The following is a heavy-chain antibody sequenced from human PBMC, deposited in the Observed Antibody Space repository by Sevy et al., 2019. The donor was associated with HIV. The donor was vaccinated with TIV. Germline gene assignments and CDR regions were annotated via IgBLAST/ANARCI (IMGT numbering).Heavy chain of an antibody. Sequence: GGSLRLSCAASGFIFNNYDMYWIRQAPGKGLEWVATVSYDGADKDYADIVRGRFTVSRDSSRGMVYLQMSSLRPEDTGVYFCAKDMVDCRGGTCDSGAVSPFESWGQGTLVTVSS. CDR3: AKDMVDCRGGTCDSGAVSPFES. CDR2: VSYDGADK. CDR1: GFIFNNYD. D-gene: IGHD2-15*01. V-gene: IGHV3-30*18. J-gene: IGHJ4*02.